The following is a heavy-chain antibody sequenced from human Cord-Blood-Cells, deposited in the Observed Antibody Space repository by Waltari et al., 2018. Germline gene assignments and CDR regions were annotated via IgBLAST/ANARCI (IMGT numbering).Heavy chain of an antibody. J-gene: IGHJ5*02. CDR2: SKAYKGNT. CDR1: GYTFTSYG. Sequence: QVQLVQSGAEVKKPGASVKVSCKASGYTFTSYGISWVRQAPGQGLEWMGWSKAYKGNTNNEPKRQGGVTMTKDTATSTAYVELRSLRSDDTAGYYCARSSIVVVPAAIEGYWFDPWGQGTLVTVSS. CDR3: ARSSIVVVPAAIEGYWFDP. V-gene: IGHV1-18*01. D-gene: IGHD2-2*01.